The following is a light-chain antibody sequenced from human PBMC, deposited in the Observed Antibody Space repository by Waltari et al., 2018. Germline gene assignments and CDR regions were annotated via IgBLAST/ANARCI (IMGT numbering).Light chain of an antibody. Sequence: QSALTQPASVSGSPGQSITISCTGTSSDVGGYNSVSWYQDHPGQAPKVIIYDVSDRPSAMSDRFSGSKSGNTASLTISGLQAEDEADYYCSSQSSDNVVLFGGGTKLTVL. J-gene: IGLJ2*01. CDR1: SSDVGGYNS. CDR3: SSQSSDNVVL. CDR2: DVS. V-gene: IGLV2-14*03.